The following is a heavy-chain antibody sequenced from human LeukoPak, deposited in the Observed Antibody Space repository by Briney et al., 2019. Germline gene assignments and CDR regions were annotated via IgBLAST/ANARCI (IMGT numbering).Heavy chain of an antibody. J-gene: IGHJ6*03. Sequence: SETLSLTCAVYGGSFSGYYWSWIRQPPGKGLEWIGEINDSGSTIYNPSLKSRVTISVDTSKNQFSLKLSSVTAADTAVYYCARSGGGWFGELFVPYYYMDVWGKGTTVTISS. D-gene: IGHD3-10*01. CDR2: INDSGST. V-gene: IGHV4-34*01. CDR1: GGSFSGYY. CDR3: ARSGGGWFGELFVPYYYMDV.